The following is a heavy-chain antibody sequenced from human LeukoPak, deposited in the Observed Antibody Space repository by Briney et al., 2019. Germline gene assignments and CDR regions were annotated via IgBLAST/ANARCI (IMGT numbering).Heavy chain of an antibody. D-gene: IGHD6-19*01. CDR1: GFTFSSYS. CDR3: ARGDSSGWYPYYYYMDV. J-gene: IGHJ6*03. Sequence: GGSLRLSCAASGFTFSSYSMNWVRQAPGKGLEWVSSISSSSSYIYYADSVKGRFTISRDNAKNSLYLQMNSLRAEDTAVYYCARGDSSGWYPYYYYMDVWGKGTTVTVSS. V-gene: IGHV3-21*01. CDR2: ISSSSSYI.